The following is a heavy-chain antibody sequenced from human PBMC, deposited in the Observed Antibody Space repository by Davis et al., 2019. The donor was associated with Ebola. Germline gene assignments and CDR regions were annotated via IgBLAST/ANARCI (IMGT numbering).Heavy chain of an antibody. Sequence: MPSETLSLTCTVSGGSISSYYWSWIRQPPGKGLEWVGYIYYSGSTNYNPSRKSRVTISVDTSKNQFSLKLCSWTAADTAVYYCATGGDYYYYGMDVWGQGTTVTVSS. V-gene: IGHV4-59*01. D-gene: IGHD3-10*01. CDR2: IYYSGST. J-gene: IGHJ6*02. CDR1: GGSISSYY. CDR3: ATGGDYYYYGMDV.